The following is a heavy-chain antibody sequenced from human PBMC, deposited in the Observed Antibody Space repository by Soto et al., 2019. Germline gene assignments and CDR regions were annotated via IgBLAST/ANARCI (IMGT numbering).Heavy chain of an antibody. CDR3: ARDINYGGNSFSSGYYYYGMDV. V-gene: IGHV4-59*01. D-gene: IGHD4-17*01. CDR2: IYYSGST. CDR1: GGSISSYY. J-gene: IGHJ6*02. Sequence: PSETLSLTCTVSGGSISSYYWSWIRQPPGKGLEWIGYIYYSGSTNYNPSLKSRVTISVDTSKNQFSLKLSSVTAADTAVYYCARDINYGGNSFSSGYYYYGMDVWGQGTTVTVSS.